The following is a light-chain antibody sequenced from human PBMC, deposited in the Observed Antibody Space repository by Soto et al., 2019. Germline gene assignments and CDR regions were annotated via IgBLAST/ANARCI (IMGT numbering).Light chain of an antibody. CDR2: GAS. J-gene: IGKJ2*01. CDR1: QSVSSN. Sequence: EIVMTQSPATLSVSPGERATLSCRASQSVSSNLAWYQQKPGQAPRLLIYGASTRATGIPARFSGSGSGTEFTHTISSLQAEDFVVYYCQQYNNWPPYTFGQGTKLEIK. V-gene: IGKV3-15*01. CDR3: QQYNNWPPYT.